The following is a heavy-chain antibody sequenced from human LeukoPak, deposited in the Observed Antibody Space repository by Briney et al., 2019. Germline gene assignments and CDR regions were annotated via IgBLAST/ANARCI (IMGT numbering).Heavy chain of an antibody. CDR2: ISGSSDSI. J-gene: IGHJ4*02. V-gene: IGHV3-23*01. CDR1: GFTFSSCA. D-gene: IGHD1-26*01. Sequence: GGSLRLSCAASGFTFSSCAMSWVRQAPGKGLEWVSSISGSSDSIYYADSVKGRFTISRDNAKNTLYLQMNSLRAEDTAVYYCARDSLVGPDYWGQGTLVTVSS. CDR3: ARDSLVGPDY.